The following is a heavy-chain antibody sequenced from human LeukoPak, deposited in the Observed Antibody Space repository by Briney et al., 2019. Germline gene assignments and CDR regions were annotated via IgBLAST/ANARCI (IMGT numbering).Heavy chain of an antibody. V-gene: IGHV1-18*01. CDR1: GYTFTSYG. CDR2: ISAYNGNT. Sequence: RASVMVSRKTSGYTFTSYGISWVRQAPGQGLEWMGWISAYNGNTNYAQKVQGRVTMTTDTSTSTAYMELRSLRSDDTAVYYCARGLQENLAWLTAFSAFDIWGQGTMVTVSS. CDR3: ARGLQENLAWLTAFSAFDI. J-gene: IGHJ3*02. D-gene: IGHD6-19*01.